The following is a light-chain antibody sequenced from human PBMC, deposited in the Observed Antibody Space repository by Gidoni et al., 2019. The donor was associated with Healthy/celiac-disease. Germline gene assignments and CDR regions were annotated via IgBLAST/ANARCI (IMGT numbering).Light chain of an antibody. CDR2: GAS. CDR3: QQRSNWPLLT. J-gene: IGKJ4*01. Sequence: EILLTQYPATLSLSPGDRSTLSCRASPMVSSYLAWYQQKPGQAPRLLIYGASNRATGIPARFSGSGSGTDFTLTISSLEPEDFAVYYCQQRSNWPLLTFGGGTKVEIK. CDR1: PMVSSY. V-gene: IGKV3-11*01.